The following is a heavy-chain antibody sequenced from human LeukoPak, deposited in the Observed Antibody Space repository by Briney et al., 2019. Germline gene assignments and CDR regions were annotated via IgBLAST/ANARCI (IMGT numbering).Heavy chain of an antibody. Sequence: PSETLSLTCAVYGGSFSGYYWSWLRQTPGKGLEWIGEINHSGVTNYNPSLKSRVTISVDTSKNQFSLKLSSVTAADTAVYYCAREYGYEDYWGQGTLVTVSS. D-gene: IGHD3-3*01. CDR2: INHSGVT. V-gene: IGHV4-34*01. CDR3: AREYGYEDY. CDR1: GGSFSGYY. J-gene: IGHJ4*02.